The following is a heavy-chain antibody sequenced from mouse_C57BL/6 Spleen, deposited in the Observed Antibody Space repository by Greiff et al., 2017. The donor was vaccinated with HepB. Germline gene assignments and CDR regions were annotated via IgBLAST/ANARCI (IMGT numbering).Heavy chain of an antibody. CDR2: IDPSDSYT. J-gene: IGHJ4*01. CDR3: ARVGKNTTVVDAMDY. V-gene: IGHV1-69*01. D-gene: IGHD1-1*01. CDR1: GYTFTSYW. Sequence: QVQLQQPGAELVMPGASVKLSCKASGYTFTSYWMHWVKQRPGQGLEWIGEIDPSDSYTNYNQKFKGKSTLTVDKSSSTAYMQLSSLTSEDSAVYYCARVGKNTTVVDAMDYWGQGTSVTVSS.